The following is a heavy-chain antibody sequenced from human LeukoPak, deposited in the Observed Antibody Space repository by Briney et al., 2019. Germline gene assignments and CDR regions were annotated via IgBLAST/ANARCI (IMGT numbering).Heavy chain of an antibody. D-gene: IGHD2-2*01. CDR2: ISAYNGNT. V-gene: IGHV1-18*01. J-gene: IGHJ4*02. Sequence: ASVKVSCKASGYTFTSYGISWVRQAPGQGLEWMGWISAYNGNTNYAQKLQGRVTMTTDTSTSTAYMELRSLRSDDTAVYYCARDDIVVVPAAIHLDYWGQGTLVTVSS. CDR1: GYTFTSYG. CDR3: ARDDIVVVPAAIHLDY.